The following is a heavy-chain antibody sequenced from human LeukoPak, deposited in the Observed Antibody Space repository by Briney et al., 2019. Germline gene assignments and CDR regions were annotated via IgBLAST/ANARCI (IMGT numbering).Heavy chain of an antibody. CDR1: GYTFTSYD. V-gene: IGHV1-8*01. CDR3: ARGADCSSTSCYENWFDP. CDR2: MNPNSGNT. J-gene: IGHJ5*02. D-gene: IGHD2-2*01. Sequence: ASVKVSRKASGYTFTSYDINWVRQATGQGLEWMGWMNPNSGNTGYAQKFQGRVTMTRNTSISTAYMELSSLRSEDTAVYYCARGADCSSTSCYENWFDPWGQGTLVTVSS.